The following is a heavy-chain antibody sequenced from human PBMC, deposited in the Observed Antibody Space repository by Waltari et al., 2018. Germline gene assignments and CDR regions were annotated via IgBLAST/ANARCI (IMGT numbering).Heavy chain of an antibody. CDR3: AKDMSKMTTFDY. J-gene: IGHJ4*02. D-gene: IGHD4-17*01. Sequence: QVDLVESGGRVIQPGGSLRLPCGASGLSCGDYGMHWVRQTPGRGREWVGVISHDGDYKYYVDSVRGRFTLSRDNSKNTVYLEMNNLRTEDTAVYHCAKDMSKMTTFDYWGQGTLVTVSS. CDR1: GLSCGDYG. CDR2: ISHDGDYK. V-gene: IGHV3-30*18.